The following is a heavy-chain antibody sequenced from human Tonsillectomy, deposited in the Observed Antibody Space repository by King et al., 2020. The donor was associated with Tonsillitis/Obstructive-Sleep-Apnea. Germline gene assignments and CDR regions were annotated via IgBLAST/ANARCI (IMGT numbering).Heavy chain of an antibody. CDR2: ISGSGGST. V-gene: IGHV3-23*04. CDR1: GFTFSSYA. Sequence: VQLVESGGGLVQPGGSLRLSCAASGFTFSSYAMSWVRQAPGKGLEWVSAISGSGGSTYYADSVKGRFTISRDNSKNTLYLQMNSLRAEDTAVYYCAKGYCSSTSCYSNWFDPWGQGTLVTVSS. J-gene: IGHJ5*02. D-gene: IGHD2-2*02. CDR3: AKGYCSSTSCYSNWFDP.